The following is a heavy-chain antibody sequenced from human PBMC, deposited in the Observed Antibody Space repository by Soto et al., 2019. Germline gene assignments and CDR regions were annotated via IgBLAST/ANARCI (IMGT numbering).Heavy chain of an antibody. D-gene: IGHD3-16*01. CDR1: GFTFSSYG. Sequence: GGSLRLSCAASGFTFSSYGMHWVRQAPGKGLEWVAVISYDGSNKYYADSVKGRFTISRDNSKNTLYLQMNSLRAEDTAVYYCARAGSKDYDYIWGSYEGRDAFDIWGQGTMVTVSS. V-gene: IGHV3-30*03. CDR2: ISYDGSNK. J-gene: IGHJ3*02. CDR3: ARAGSKDYDYIWGSYEGRDAFDI.